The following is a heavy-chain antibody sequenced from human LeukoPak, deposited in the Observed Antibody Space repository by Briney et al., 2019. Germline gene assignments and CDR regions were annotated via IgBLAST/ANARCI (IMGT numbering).Heavy chain of an antibody. D-gene: IGHD3-22*01. Sequence: SETLSLTCTASGGSISSHYWSWIRQPPGEGLEWNGYIYYIGSTNYNPCHKDRVTISVDTSKSDVSLKMSSVTPADTAVYYCARDGEAYDSSGYYDWGQRTLVTVFS. CDR1: GGSISSHY. CDR2: IYYIGST. J-gene: IGHJ4*02. V-gene: IGHV4-59*11. CDR3: ARDGEAYDSSGYYD.